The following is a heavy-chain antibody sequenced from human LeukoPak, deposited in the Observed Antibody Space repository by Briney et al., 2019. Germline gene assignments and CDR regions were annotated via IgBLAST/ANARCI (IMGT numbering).Heavy chain of an antibody. CDR1: GGSVSSGSYY. CDR2: IHYSGST. CDR3: AREVIIGGFDY. V-gene: IGHV4-61*01. Sequence: SETLSLTCTVSGGSVSSGSYYWRWIRQPPGKGLERIGYIHYSGSTNYNPSLKSRVTILVDTSKNQFSLKLSSVTAADTAVYYCAREVIIGGFDYWGQGALVTVSS. D-gene: IGHD3-16*01. J-gene: IGHJ4*02.